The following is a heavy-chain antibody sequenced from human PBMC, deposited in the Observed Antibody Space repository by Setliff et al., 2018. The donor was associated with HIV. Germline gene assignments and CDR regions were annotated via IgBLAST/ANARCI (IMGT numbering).Heavy chain of an antibody. CDR3: ARVPFRSAWFSGGHDAFDI. Sequence: ASVKVSCKASSYTFTRYGISWVRQAPGQRLEWMGWVSGYNGNTKYAQSFQGRVAMTPETSTSTAYMEMRSLRSDDTAVYYCARVPFRSAWFSGGHDAFDIWGQGTMVTVSS. CDR2: VSGYNGNT. J-gene: IGHJ3*02. D-gene: IGHD6-19*01. V-gene: IGHV1-18*01. CDR1: SYTFTRYG.